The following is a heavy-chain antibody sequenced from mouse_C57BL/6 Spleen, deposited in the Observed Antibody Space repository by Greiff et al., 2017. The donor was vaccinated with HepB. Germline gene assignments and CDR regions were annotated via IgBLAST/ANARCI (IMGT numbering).Heavy chain of an antibody. Sequence: EVKLEESGGGLVKPGGSLKLSCAASGFTFSDYGMHWVRQAPEKGLEWVAYISSGSSTIYYADTVKGRFTISRDNAKNTLFLQMTSLRSEDTAMYYCASLYYGYDGADYWGQGTTLTVSS. D-gene: IGHD2-2*01. CDR2: ISSGSSTI. V-gene: IGHV5-17*01. CDR1: GFTFSDYG. J-gene: IGHJ2*01. CDR3: ASLYYGYDGADY.